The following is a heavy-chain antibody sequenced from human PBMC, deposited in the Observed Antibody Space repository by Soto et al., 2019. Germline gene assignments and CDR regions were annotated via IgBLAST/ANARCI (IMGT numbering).Heavy chain of an antibody. V-gene: IGHV3-33*01. J-gene: IGHJ6*03. CDR1: GFTFSSYG. Sequence: GGSLRLSCAASGFTFSSYGMHWVRQAPGKGLEWVAVIWYDGSNKDCADSVKGRFPLSRDNSKNPLYLQMNSLRAEDTAVYYCARDPRPNSSGRGLLYYMDVWGKGTTVTVSS. CDR2: IWYDGSNK. CDR3: ARDPRPNSSGRGLLYYMDV. D-gene: IGHD6-19*01.